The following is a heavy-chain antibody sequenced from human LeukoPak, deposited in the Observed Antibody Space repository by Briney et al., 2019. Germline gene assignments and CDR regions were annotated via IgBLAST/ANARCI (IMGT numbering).Heavy chain of an antibody. CDR2: IYYSGST. Sequence: PSETLSLTCTVSGGSISSGGYYWSWIRQHPGKGLEWIGYIYYSGSTYYNPSLKSRVTISVDTSKNQFSLKLSSVTAADTAVYYCARHGRTNDAFDIWGQGTMVTVSS. CDR1: GGSISSGGYY. CDR3: ARHGRTNDAFDI. J-gene: IGHJ3*02. D-gene: IGHD3/OR15-3a*01. V-gene: IGHV4-31*03.